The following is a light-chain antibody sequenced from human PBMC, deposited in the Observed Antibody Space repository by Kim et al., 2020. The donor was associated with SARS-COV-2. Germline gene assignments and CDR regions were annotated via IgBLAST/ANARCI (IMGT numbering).Light chain of an antibody. CDR2: DAS. CDR1: QSISSQ. Sequence: EIVLTQSPATLCLSPGERATLSCRASQSISSQIAWYQQKPGLAPRLVISDASNRATGIPARFSGSGSGTDFTLTISSLEPEDFAVYYCQQRNEWPLTFGAGTKVDIK. J-gene: IGKJ4*01. CDR3: QQRNEWPLT. V-gene: IGKV3-11*01.